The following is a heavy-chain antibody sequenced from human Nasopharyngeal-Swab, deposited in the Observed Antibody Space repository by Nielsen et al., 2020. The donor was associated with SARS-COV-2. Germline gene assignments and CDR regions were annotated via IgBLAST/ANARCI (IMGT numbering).Heavy chain of an antibody. CDR1: EYSFRTYG. D-gene: IGHD2/OR15-2a*01. Sequence: GGSLRLSCVASEYSFRTYGMSWVRQAPGKGLEWVAAIIGSGDISGSGGTTYYADSVKGRFTISRDNSKNTLSLQMNSLRAEDPAVYYCAKDLRGPYFFWGQGTLVTVSS. CDR2: IIGSGDISGSGGTT. V-gene: IGHV3-23*01. J-gene: IGHJ4*02. CDR3: AKDLRGPYFF.